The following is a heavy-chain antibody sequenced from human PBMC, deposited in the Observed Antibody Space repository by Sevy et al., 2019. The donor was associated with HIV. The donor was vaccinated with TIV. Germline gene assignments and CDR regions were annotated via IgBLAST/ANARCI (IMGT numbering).Heavy chain of an antibody. Sequence: SETLSLTCSVSGDSISSSHWWSWVRQTPGKGLEWIGDMYHRGTTNYNPSLKSGVIISVDKSKNQFSLKLTSVTAADTAVYYCAAAAGTDVLGYYFGSWGQGTQVTVSS. V-gene: IGHV4-4*02. D-gene: IGHD6-25*01. CDR3: AAAAGTDVLGYYFGS. CDR2: MYHRGTT. CDR1: GDSISSSHW. J-gene: IGHJ4*02.